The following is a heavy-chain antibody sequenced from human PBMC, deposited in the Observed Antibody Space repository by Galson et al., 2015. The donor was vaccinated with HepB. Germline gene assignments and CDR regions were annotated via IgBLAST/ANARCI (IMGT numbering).Heavy chain of an antibody. V-gene: IGHV1-69*13. CDR1: GGTFSSYA. CDR2: IIPIFGTA. J-gene: IGHJ4*02. D-gene: IGHD3/OR15-3a*01. Sequence: SVKVSCKASGGTFSSYAISWVRQAPGQGLEWMGGIIPIFGTANYAQKFQGRVTITADESTSTAYMELSSLRSEDTAVYYCARDRGLYTTPYYFDYWGQGTLVTVSS. CDR3: ARDRGLYTTPYYFDY.